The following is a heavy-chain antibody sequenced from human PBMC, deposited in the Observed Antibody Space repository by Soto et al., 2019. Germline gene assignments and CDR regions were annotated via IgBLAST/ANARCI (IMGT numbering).Heavy chain of an antibody. Sequence: SETLSLTCTVSGVSISSGNWWSWVRQPPGKGLEWIGEIYHSGTTTNNPSLNSRVAISIDTSKNQFSLTLRSVTAADTAVYYCARLGAYYQSLDPWGQGILVTV. CDR3: ARLGAYYQSLDP. V-gene: IGHV4-4*02. CDR2: IYHSGTT. CDR1: GVSISSGNW. D-gene: IGHD3-22*01. J-gene: IGHJ5*02.